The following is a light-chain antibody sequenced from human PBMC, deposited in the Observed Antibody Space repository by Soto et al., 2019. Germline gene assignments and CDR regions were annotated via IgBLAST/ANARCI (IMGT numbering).Light chain of an antibody. CDR2: DND. V-gene: IGLV1-51*01. J-gene: IGLJ1*01. CDR1: RSNIGNNF. Sequence: QLVLTQPPSASGTPGQKVTISCSGSRSNIGNNFVSWYQQAPGAAPKLLIYDNDKRPSEIPDRFTGSKSGTSATLDITGLQTGDEADYFCGTWDSNLRGAYVFGTGTKLTVL. CDR3: GTWDSNLRGAYV.